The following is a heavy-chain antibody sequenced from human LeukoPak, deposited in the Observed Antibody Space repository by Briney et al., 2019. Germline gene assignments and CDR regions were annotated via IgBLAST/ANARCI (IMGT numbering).Heavy chain of an antibody. D-gene: IGHD1-1*01. CDR2: ISGRGTTM. J-gene: IGHJ4*02. CDR3: ARDTNVDY. Sequence: QPGGSLRLSCSTSGFIFNNYAMTWVRHVPGKGLDWVASISGRGTTMYYGESVRGRFTISRDNAKNSLYLQMNSLRAEDTAVYYCARDTNVDYWGQGTLVTVSS. CDR1: GFIFNNYA. V-gene: IGHV3-48*03.